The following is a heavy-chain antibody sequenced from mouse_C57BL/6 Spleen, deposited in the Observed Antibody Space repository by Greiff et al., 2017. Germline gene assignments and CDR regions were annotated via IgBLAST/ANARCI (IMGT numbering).Heavy chain of an antibody. CDR2: IDPETGGT. V-gene: IGHV1-15*01. CDR1: GYTFTDYE. CDR3: TRSCYYGNYSWYAY. Sequence: QVQLQQSGAELVRPGASVTLSCKASGYTFTDYEMHWVKQTPVHGLEWIGAIDPETGGTAYNQKFKGKAILTADKSSSTAYMELRSLTSEDSAVYYCTRSCYYGNYSWYAYWGQGTLVTVSA. D-gene: IGHD2-1*01. J-gene: IGHJ3*01.